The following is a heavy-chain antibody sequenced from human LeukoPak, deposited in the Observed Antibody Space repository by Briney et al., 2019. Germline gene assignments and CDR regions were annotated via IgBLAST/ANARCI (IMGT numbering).Heavy chain of an antibody. CDR1: GGTFSSYA. Sequence: ASVKVSCKASGGTFSSYAISWVRQAPGQGLEWMGGIIPIFGTANYAQKFQGRVTITADKSTSTAYMELSSLRSEDTAVYYCARVNYYDSSGYIESHDYWGQGTLVTVSS. CDR2: IIPIFGTA. V-gene: IGHV1-69*06. J-gene: IGHJ4*02. CDR3: ARVNYYDSSGYIESHDY. D-gene: IGHD3-22*01.